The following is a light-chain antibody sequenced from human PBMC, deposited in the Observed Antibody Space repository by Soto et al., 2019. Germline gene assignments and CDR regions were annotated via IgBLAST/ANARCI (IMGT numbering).Light chain of an antibody. V-gene: IGLV2-14*01. CDR2: HVS. Sequence: QSALTQPASVSGSPGQSITISCTGTTSDIGDYNYVSWYQQHAGKAPKLMIYHVSDRPSGVSNRFSGSKSGNTASLTISGLQAEDEVDYYCSSYTISTTYVYGTGTKLTVL. CDR3: SSYTISTTYV. J-gene: IGLJ1*01. CDR1: TSDIGDYNY.